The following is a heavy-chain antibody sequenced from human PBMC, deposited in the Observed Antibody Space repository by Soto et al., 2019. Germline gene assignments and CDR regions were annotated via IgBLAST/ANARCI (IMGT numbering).Heavy chain of an antibody. V-gene: IGHV1-58*01. CDR1: GFTFTSSA. CDR2: IVVGSGNT. D-gene: IGHD3-10*01. Sequence: VKVSCKASGFTFTSSAVQWVRQARGQRLEWIEWIVVGSGNTNYAQKFQERVTITRDMSTSTAYMELSSLRSEDTAVYYCAADPLWFGELPIDYWGQGTLVTVSS. CDR3: AADPLWFGELPIDY. J-gene: IGHJ4*02.